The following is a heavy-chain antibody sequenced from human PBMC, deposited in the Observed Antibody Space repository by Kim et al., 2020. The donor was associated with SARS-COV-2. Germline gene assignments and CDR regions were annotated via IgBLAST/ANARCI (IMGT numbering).Heavy chain of an antibody. Sequence: SETLSLTCAVYGGSFSGYYWSWIRQPPGKGLEWIGEINHSGSTNYNPSLMSRVTISVDTSKNQFSLKLSSVTAADTAVYYCARRGYYDILTGRRPFDYWGQGTLVTVSS. V-gene: IGHV4-34*01. CDR1: GGSFSGYY. J-gene: IGHJ4*02. CDR3: ARRGYYDILTGRRPFDY. D-gene: IGHD3-9*01. CDR2: INHSGST.